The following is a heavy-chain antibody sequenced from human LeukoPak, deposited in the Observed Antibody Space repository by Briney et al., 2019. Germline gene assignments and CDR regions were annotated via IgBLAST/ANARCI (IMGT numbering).Heavy chain of an antibody. J-gene: IGHJ4*02. V-gene: IGHV3-9*01. Sequence: PGRSLRLSCAASGFTFDDYAMHWVRQAPGKGLEWVSGISWNSGSIDYADSVKGRFTISRDNAKNSLYLQMNSLRAEDTALYYCAKDMQEVTMVRGVIKPRIDYWGQGTLVTVSS. CDR1: GFTFDDYA. D-gene: IGHD3-10*01. CDR2: ISWNSGSI. CDR3: AKDMQEVTMVRGVIKPRIDY.